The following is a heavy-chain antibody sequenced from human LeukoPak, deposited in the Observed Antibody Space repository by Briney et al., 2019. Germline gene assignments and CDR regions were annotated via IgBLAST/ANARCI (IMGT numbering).Heavy chain of an antibody. V-gene: IGHV3-21*01. Sequence: GGSLRLSCAASGFTFSSYSMNWVRQAPGKGLEWVSSISSSSSYIYYADSVKGRFTISRDNAKNSLYLQMNSLRAEDTAVYYCARDGGSVGTTAVSFDYWGQGTLVTVSS. D-gene: IGHD1-26*01. CDR2: ISSSSSYI. CDR1: GFTFSSYS. J-gene: IGHJ4*02. CDR3: ARDGGSVGTTAVSFDY.